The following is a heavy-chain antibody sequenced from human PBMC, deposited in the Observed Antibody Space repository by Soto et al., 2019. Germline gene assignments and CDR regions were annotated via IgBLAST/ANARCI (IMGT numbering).Heavy chain of an antibody. D-gene: IGHD4-17*01. CDR2: IYYSGST. V-gene: IGHV4-59*08. CDR1: GGSISSYY. Sequence: PSETLSLTCTVSGGSISSYYWSWIRQPPGKGLEWIGYIYYSGSTNYNPSLKSRVTMSVDTSKNQFSLKLSSVTAADTAVYYCARHHYYMTTVTSFDYWGQGTLVTVSS. J-gene: IGHJ4*02. CDR3: ARHHYYMTTVTSFDY.